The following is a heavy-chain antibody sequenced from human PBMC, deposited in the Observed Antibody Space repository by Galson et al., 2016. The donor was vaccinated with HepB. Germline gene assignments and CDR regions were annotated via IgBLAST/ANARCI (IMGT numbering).Heavy chain of an antibody. J-gene: IGHJ4*02. Sequence: SLRLSCAGSGFIFRRYWMHWVRQDPGKGLVWVSRINSDGISTTYADSVKGRFTISRDNAKNTLFLQMNSLRAEDTAVYYCARGGVTGTRKGDFDFWGQGTLVTVSS. CDR3: ARGGVTGTRKGDFDF. V-gene: IGHV3-74*01. D-gene: IGHD6-19*01. CDR2: INSDGIST. CDR1: GFIFRRYW.